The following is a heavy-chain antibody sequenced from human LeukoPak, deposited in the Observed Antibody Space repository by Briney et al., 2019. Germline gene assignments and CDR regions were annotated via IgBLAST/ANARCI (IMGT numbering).Heavy chain of an antibody. CDR2: ISYDGSNK. Sequence: GGSLRLSCAASGFTFSTYGMHWVRQAPGKGLEWVAVISYDGSNKYYADSVKGRFTISRDNSKNTLYLQMNSLRAEDTAVYYCASDYGGNLHDAFDIWGQGTMVTVSS. V-gene: IGHV3-30*03. D-gene: IGHD4-23*01. J-gene: IGHJ3*02. CDR1: GFTFSTYG. CDR3: ASDYGGNLHDAFDI.